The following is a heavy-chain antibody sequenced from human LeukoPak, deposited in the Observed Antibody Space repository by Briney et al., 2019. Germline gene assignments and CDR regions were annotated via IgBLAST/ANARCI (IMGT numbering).Heavy chain of an antibody. CDR2: ISGSGGST. CDR1: GFTFSSYA. D-gene: IGHD2-21*02. V-gene: IGHV3-23*01. J-gene: IGHJ4*02. Sequence: PGGSLRLSCAASGFTFSSYAMSWVRQAPGKGLEWVSAISGSGGSTYYADSVKGRFTISRDNSKNTLYLQMNSLGAEDTAVYYCAKNMYCGGDCYSVNDYWGQGTLVTVSS. CDR3: AKNMYCGGDCYSVNDY.